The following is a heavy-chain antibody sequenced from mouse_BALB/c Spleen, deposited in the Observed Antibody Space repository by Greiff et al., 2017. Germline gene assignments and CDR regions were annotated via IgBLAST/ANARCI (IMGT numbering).Heavy chain of an antibody. CDR2: INPSSGYT. V-gene: IGHV1-4*01. CDR1: GYTFTSYT. Sequence: QVQLKESGAELARPGASVKMSCKASGYTFTSYTMHWVKQRPGQGLEWIGYINPSSGYTNYNQKFKDKATLTADKSSSTAYMQLSSLTSEDSAVYYCARGKMITTSWYFDVWGAGTTVTVSS. CDR3: ARGKMITTSWYFDV. D-gene: IGHD2-4*01. J-gene: IGHJ1*01.